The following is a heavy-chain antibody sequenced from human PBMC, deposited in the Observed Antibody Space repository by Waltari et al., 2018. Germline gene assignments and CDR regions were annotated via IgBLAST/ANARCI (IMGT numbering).Heavy chain of an antibody. CDR3: ARVTTVRLFDY. Sequence: QVQLQESGPGLVKPSETLSLTCAVSDSSITTDYYWGWIRQPPGKGLEWIGSSYHTGSTYSNPSLKSRVAISVDTSKNQFSLRLRSVTAADTAVYYCARVTTVRLFDYWGQGILVTVSS. CDR2: SYHTGST. V-gene: IGHV4-38-2*01. CDR1: DSSITTDYY. D-gene: IGHD4-4*01. J-gene: IGHJ4*02.